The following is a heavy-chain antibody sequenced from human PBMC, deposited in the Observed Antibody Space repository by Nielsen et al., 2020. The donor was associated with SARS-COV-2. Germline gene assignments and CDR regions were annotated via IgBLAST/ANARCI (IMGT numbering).Heavy chain of an antibody. J-gene: IGHJ4*02. V-gene: IGHV1-69*05. Sequence: SVKVSCKASGGTFSSYAISWVRQAPGQGLEWMGGIIPIFGTANYAQKLQGRVTMTTDTSTSTAYMELRSLRSDDTAVYYCARGGSGVVTRYYFDYWGQGTLVTVSS. D-gene: IGHD3-3*01. CDR1: GGTFSSYA. CDR3: ARGGSGVVTRYYFDY. CDR2: IIPIFGTA.